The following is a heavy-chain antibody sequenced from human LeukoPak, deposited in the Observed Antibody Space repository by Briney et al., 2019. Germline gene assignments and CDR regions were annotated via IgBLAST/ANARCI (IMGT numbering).Heavy chain of an antibody. CDR3: ASWGTGNYDFWSAPSPRFDY. D-gene: IGHD3-3*01. Sequence: SETLSLTCTVSGGSISSYYWSWIRQPAGKGLEWIGRIYTSGSTNYNPSLKSRVTISVDTSKNQFSLKLSSVTAADTAVYYCASWGTGNYDFWSAPSPRFDYWGQGTLVTVSS. CDR1: GGSISSYY. J-gene: IGHJ4*02. CDR2: IYTSGST. V-gene: IGHV4-4*07.